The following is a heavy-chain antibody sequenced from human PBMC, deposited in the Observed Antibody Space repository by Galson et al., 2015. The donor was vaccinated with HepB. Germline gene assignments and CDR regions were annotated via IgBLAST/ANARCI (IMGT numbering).Heavy chain of an antibody. CDR3: ARDRDYRFDF. CDR1: GYTFTSNG. D-gene: IGHD4/OR15-4a*01. Sequence: SVKVSCKASGYTFTSNGISWVRQTPSQGLEWLGWISSYGGNTKYAQKYQGRITLTRDTSPSTAYLELRSLRSDYTVVYYCARDRDYRFDFWGQGTLVTVSS. J-gene: IGHJ4*02. V-gene: IGHV1-18*04. CDR2: ISSYGGNT.